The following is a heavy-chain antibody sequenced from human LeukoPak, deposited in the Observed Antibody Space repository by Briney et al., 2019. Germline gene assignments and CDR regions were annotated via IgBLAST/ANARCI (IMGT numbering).Heavy chain of an antibody. D-gene: IGHD6-13*01. Sequence: ASVKVSCKASGYTFTSYGISWVRQAPGQGLEWMGWISAYNGNTNYAQKLQGRVTMTTDTSTSTAYMELRSLRSDDTAVYYCARAGYSSSWWHHYYYYMDVWGKGTTVTVSS. CDR1: GYTFTSYG. CDR3: ARAGYSSSWWHHYYYYMDV. V-gene: IGHV1-18*01. J-gene: IGHJ6*03. CDR2: ISAYNGNT.